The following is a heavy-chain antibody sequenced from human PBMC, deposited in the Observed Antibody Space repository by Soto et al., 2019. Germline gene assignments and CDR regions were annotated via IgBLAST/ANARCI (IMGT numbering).Heavy chain of an antibody. CDR3: ASDWDIVVGPATKPSAPGAFEM. J-gene: IGHJ3*02. CDR1: GFTFSSYA. Sequence: GASLKISCAASGFTFSSYAMHWVRQAPGKGLEWVAVISYDGSNKYYEDSVKGRFTISRDNSKNTLYLQMNSLRAEDTAVYYCASDWDIVVGPATKPSAPGAFEMWGQGTMVT. V-gene: IGHV3-30-3*01. CDR2: ISYDGSNK. D-gene: IGHD2-2*01.